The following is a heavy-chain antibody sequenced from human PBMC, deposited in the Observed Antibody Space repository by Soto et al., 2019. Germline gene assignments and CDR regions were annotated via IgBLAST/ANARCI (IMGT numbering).Heavy chain of an antibody. CDR3: ARAGGMVRGVIKPRHNWFDP. CDR1: GGSVSSGSYY. Sequence: SEILSLTCAVSGGSVSSGSYYWSWIRQPPGKGLEWIGYIYYSGSTNYNPSLKSRVTISVDTSKNQFSLKLSSVTAADTAVYYCARAGGMVRGVIKPRHNWFDPWGQGTLVTVSS. CDR2: IYYSGST. D-gene: IGHD3-10*01. J-gene: IGHJ5*02. V-gene: IGHV4-61*01.